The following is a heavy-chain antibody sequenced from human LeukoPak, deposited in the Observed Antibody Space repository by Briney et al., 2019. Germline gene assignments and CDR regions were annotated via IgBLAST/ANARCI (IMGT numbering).Heavy chain of an antibody. CDR1: GGSISSYY. CDR2: IYYSGST. CDR3: AREYYDFWSGYYTVGYYYMDV. J-gene: IGHJ6*03. V-gene: IGHV4-59*01. D-gene: IGHD3-3*01. Sequence: SETLSLTCTVSGGSISSYYWSWIRQPPGKGLEWIGYIYYSGSTNYNPSLKSRVTISVDTYKNQFSLQVSSVNAADTAVYYCAREYYDFWSGYYTVGYYYMDVWGKGTTVTVSS.